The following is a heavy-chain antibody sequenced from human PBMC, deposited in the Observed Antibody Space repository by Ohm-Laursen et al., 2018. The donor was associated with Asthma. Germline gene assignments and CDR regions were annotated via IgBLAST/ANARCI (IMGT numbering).Heavy chain of an antibody. Sequence: SLRLSCAASGYTFSRYSIHWVRQVPGKGLEWVASISTASTFIYYADSVRGRFTTSRDNAKNSVYLQMNNLRAEDTAVYYCAKDLYDFWSGYLKSAFDYWGQGTLVTVSS. V-gene: IGHV3-21*01. CDR2: ISTASTFI. D-gene: IGHD3-3*01. CDR3: AKDLYDFWSGYLKSAFDY. CDR1: GYTFSRYS. J-gene: IGHJ4*02.